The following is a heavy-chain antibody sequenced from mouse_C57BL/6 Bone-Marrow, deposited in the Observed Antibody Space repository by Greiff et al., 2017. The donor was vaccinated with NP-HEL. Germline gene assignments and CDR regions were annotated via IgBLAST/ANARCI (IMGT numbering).Heavy chain of an antibody. CDR2: IWSGGST. CDR1: GFSLTSYG. V-gene: IGHV2-4*01. J-gene: IGHJ2*01. D-gene: IGHD2-3*01. Sequence: QVQLKESGPGLVQPSQSLSITCTVSGFSLTSYGVYWVRQPPGKGLEWLGVIWSGGSTDYNAAFISRLSISKDNSKSQVFFKMNSLQSDDTAIYYCAKNEDGYYGFDYWGQGDTLTVSS. CDR3: AKNEDGYYGFDY.